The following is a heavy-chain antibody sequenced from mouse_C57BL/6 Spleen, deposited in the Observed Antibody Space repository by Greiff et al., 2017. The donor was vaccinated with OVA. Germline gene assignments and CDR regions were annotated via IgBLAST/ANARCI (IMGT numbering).Heavy chain of an antibody. J-gene: IGHJ3*01. Sequence: EVQLQQSGAELVRPGASVKLSCTASGFNIKDDYMHWVKQRPEQGLEWIGWIDPENGDTEYASKFQGKATITADTSSNTAYLQLSSLTSEDTAVYYCTSYYTFAYWGQGTLVTVSA. CDR2: IDPENGDT. D-gene: IGHD2-12*01. CDR3: TSYYTFAY. V-gene: IGHV14-4*01. CDR1: GFNIKDDY.